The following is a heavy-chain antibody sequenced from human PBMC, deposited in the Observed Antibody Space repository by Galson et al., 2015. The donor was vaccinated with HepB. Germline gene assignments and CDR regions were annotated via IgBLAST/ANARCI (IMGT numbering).Heavy chain of an antibody. V-gene: IGHV2-26*01. CDR2: IFSNDEK. D-gene: IGHD5-12*01. J-gene: IGHJ4*02. CDR1: GFSLSNARMG. CDR3: ARIRGYSGYVFDY. Sequence: PALVKPTQTLTLTCTVSGFSLSNARMGVSWIRQPPGKALEWLAHIFSNDEKSYSTSLKSRLTISKDTSKSQVVLTMTNMDPVDTATYYCARIRGYSGYVFDYWGQGTLVTVSS.